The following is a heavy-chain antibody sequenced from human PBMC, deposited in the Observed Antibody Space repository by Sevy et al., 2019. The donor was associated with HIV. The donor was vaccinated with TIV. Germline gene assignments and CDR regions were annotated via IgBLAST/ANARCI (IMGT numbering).Heavy chain of an antibody. CDR3: AREGIAARPYFDY. CDR2: IKQDGSEE. CDR1: GFTFSSYW. V-gene: IGHV3-7*03. Sequence: GGSLRLSCAASGFTFSSYWMSWVRQAPGKGLEWVANIKQDGSEEYYVDSVKGRFTISRDNAKNSLYLQMNSLRAEDTAVYYCAREGIAARPYFDYWGQGTLVTVSS. J-gene: IGHJ4*02. D-gene: IGHD6-6*01.